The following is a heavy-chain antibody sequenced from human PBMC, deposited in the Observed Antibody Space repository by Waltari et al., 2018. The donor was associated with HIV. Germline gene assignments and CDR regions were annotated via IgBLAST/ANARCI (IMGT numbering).Heavy chain of an antibody. D-gene: IGHD2-2*01. J-gene: IGHJ5*02. CDR1: GGPISSGSYY. CDR3: ARGVPAATDWFDP. Sequence: QVQLQESGPGLVKPSQTLSLTCTVSGGPISSGSYYWNWIRQPAGKGLEWIGRIYISGSTNYNPALKSRVTISVDTSKNHFSLKLSSVTAADTAVYYCARGVPAATDWFDPWGQGTLVTVSS. V-gene: IGHV4-61*02. CDR2: IYISGST.